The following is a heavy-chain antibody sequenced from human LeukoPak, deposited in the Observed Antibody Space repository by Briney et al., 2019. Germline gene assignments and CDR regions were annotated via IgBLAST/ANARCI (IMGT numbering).Heavy chain of an antibody. CDR1: GFTFHDYA. CDR2: ISWNSGSI. CDR3: AKDSGYSYGTTFYYYYGMDV. Sequence: GGSLRLSCAASGFTFHDYAMHWVRQAPGKGLEWVSGISWNSGSIGYADSVKGRFTISRDNAKNSLYLQMNSLRAEDTALYYCAKDSGYSYGTTFYYYYGMDVWGQGTTVTVSS. J-gene: IGHJ6*02. D-gene: IGHD5-18*01. V-gene: IGHV3-9*01.